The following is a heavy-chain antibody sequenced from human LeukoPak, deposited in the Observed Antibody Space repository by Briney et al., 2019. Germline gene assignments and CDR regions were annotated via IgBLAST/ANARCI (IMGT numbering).Heavy chain of an antibody. CDR2: INHSGST. Sequence: SETLSLTCAVYGGSFSGYYWSWIRQPPGKGLEWIGEINHSGSTNYNPSLKSRVTISVDTSKNQFSLKLSSVTAADTAVYYCARTRGAARSCYYYVDVWGKGTTVTVSS. D-gene: IGHD6-6*01. V-gene: IGHV4-34*01. CDR1: GGSFSGYY. J-gene: IGHJ6*03. CDR3: ARTRGAARSCYYYVDV.